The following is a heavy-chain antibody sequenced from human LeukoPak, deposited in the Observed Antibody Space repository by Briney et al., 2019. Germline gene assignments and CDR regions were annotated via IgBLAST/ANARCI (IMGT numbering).Heavy chain of an antibody. CDR3: AKGRRGYSYGYPYYYYYYYMDV. V-gene: IGHV3-23*01. Sequence: GGSLRLSCAASGFTFSSYAMSWVRQAPGKGLEWVSAISGSGGSTYYADSVKGRFTISRDNSKNTLYLQMNSLRAEDTAVYYCAKGRRGYSYGYPYYYYYYYMDVWGQGTLVTVSS. CDR2: ISGSGGST. J-gene: IGHJ6*03. CDR1: GFTFSSYA. D-gene: IGHD5-18*01.